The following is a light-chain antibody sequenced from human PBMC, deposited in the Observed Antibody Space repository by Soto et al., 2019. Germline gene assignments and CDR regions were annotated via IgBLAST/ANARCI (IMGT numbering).Light chain of an antibody. CDR2: DTS. Sequence: EFVLTQSPCTLALSPVERATLSCSAIQSLMNSFIAWYQQSPGQAPRLLIYDTSSRATGIPDRFSGSGSGTDFTLTISRLEPEDFAVYYCQQYGSSPSVTFGQGTKVDIK. J-gene: IGKJ1*01. CDR1: QSLMNSF. CDR3: QQYGSSPSVT. V-gene: IGKV3-20*01.